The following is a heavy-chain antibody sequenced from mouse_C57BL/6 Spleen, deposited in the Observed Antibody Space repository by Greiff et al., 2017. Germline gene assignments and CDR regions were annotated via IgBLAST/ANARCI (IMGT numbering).Heavy chain of an antibody. CDR3: ARDYGSSFCDY. CDR1: GYTFSSFW. Sequence: QSCKASGYTFSSFWMDWVKQRPGQGLEWIGNIYPSDSETHYNQVLKDKATLTIDKSSSTAYMQLSSLTSEDSAVYYCARDYGSSFCDYWGQGTTLTVSS. D-gene: IGHD1-1*01. V-gene: IGHV1-61*01. J-gene: IGHJ2*01. CDR2: IYPSDSET.